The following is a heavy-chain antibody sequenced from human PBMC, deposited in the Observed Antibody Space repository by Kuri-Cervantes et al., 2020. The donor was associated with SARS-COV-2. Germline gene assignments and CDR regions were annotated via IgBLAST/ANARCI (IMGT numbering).Heavy chain of an antibody. J-gene: IGHJ3*02. D-gene: IGHD3-10*01. CDR1: GGTFSSYA. Sequence: SVKVSCKASGGTFSSYAISWVRQAPGQGLEWMGGIIPIFGTANYAQKFQGRVTITADESTSTAYMELRSLRSDDTAVYYCARDKIPMVRSTDAFDMWGQGTMVTVSS. V-gene: IGHV1-69*13. CDR3: ARDKIPMVRSTDAFDM. CDR2: IIPIFGTA.